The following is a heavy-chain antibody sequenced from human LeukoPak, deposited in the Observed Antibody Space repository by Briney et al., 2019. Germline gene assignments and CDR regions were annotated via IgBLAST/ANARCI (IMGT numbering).Heavy chain of an antibody. CDR2: ISSSSSTI. CDR1: EFTFSSYS. J-gene: IGHJ4*02. CDR3: ARERDGYKYPSYFDY. Sequence: GGSLRLSCAASEFTFSSYSMNWVRQAPGKGLEWVSYISSSSSTIYYADSVKGRFTISRDNAKNSLYLQMNSLRAEDTAVYYCARERDGYKYPSYFDYWGQGTLVTVSS. V-gene: IGHV3-48*01. D-gene: IGHD5-24*01.